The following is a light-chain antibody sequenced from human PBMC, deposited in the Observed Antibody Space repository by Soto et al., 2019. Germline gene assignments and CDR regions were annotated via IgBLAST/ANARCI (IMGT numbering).Light chain of an antibody. CDR3: QQYGSSPIT. CDR2: GSS. Sequence: EIVLMQSPGTLSLSPGERATLSCRASQSISSSSLAWYQQKAGQSPRLLIYGSSSRATGIPDRFGGSGSGTDFTLTISRLEPEDFAVYYCQQYGSSPITFGQGTRLEIK. J-gene: IGKJ5*01. CDR1: QSISSSS. V-gene: IGKV3-20*01.